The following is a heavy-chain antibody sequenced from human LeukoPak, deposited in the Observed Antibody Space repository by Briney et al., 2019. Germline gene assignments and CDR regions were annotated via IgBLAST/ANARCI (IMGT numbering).Heavy chain of an antibody. CDR2: INWNGGST. Sequence: GGSLRLSCAASGFTFSTFWMSWVRQAPGKGLEWVSGINWNGGSTGYADSVKGRFTISRDKAKNSLSLQMNSLRVEDTALYYCARGGISIFGVVIYMDVWGKGTTVTVSS. D-gene: IGHD3-3*01. CDR1: GFTFSTFW. CDR3: ARGGISIFGVVIYMDV. V-gene: IGHV3-20*04. J-gene: IGHJ6*03.